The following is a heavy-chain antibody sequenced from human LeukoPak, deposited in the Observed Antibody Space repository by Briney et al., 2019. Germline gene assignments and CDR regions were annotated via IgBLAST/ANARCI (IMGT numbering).Heavy chain of an antibody. Sequence: GGSLRLSCAASGFTFSSYAMSWVRQAPGKGLEWVSAISGSGGSTYYADSVKGRFTISRDNSKNTLYLQMNSLRAEDTAVYYYAKDAGPYVCGSYRPFAYWGQGTLVTVSS. CDR2: ISGSGGST. J-gene: IGHJ4*02. V-gene: IGHV3-23*01. D-gene: IGHD3-16*02. CDR3: AKDAGPYVCGSYRPFAY. CDR1: GFTFSSYA.